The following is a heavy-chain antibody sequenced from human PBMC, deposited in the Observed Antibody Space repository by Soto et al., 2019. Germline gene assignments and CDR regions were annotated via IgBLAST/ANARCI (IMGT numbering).Heavy chain of an antibody. CDR2: ISTGGYNT. D-gene: IGHD6-13*01. J-gene: IGHJ4*02. V-gene: IGHV3-23*01. CDR3: AKGSADGIPYYFDF. Sequence: GGSLRLSCAASGFAFGSYAMSWVRQAPGKGLEWVSAISTGGYNTYYADTVKGRFTISRDNSKDTLYLQMDSLRVEDTAVYYCAKGSADGIPYYFDFWGQGYLVTVSS. CDR1: GFAFGSYA.